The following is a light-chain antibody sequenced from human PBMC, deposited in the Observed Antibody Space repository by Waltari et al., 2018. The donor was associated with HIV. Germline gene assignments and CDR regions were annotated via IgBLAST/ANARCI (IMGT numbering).Light chain of an antibody. CDR1: GTDFGFYNS. CDR3: ASYTAKDTVL. J-gene: IGLJ2*01. CDR2: EVD. V-gene: IGLV2-14*03. Sequence: SDVTQPASVSGFPGQSITVSCTGDGTDFGFYNSISWYQQQPGNVPKLLLYEVDSRASGVSCLCSGSKSGNTASLTISGLHLDDEGVYYCASYTAKDTVLFGGGTTVTVL.